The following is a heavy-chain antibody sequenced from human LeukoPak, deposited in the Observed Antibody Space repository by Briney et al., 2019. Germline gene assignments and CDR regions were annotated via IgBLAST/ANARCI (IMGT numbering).Heavy chain of an antibody. CDR1: GYTFTGYY. CDR2: INPDSGGT. CDR3: AKLGVVIPTDY. Sequence: ASVKVSCKASGYTFTGYYMHWVRQAPGQGLEWMGWINPDSGGTIYAQNFQGRVTMTRDTSISTAYMELSSLRSDDTAVYYCAKLGVVIPTDYWGQGTLVTVSS. D-gene: IGHD3-3*01. J-gene: IGHJ4*02. V-gene: IGHV1-2*02.